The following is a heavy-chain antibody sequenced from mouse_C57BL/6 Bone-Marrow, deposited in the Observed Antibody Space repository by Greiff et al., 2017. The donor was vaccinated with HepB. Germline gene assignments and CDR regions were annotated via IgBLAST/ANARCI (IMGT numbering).Heavy chain of an antibody. CDR2: IDPENGDT. CDR1: GFNIKDDY. CDR3: TSIYDGYCYFAY. V-gene: IGHV14-4*01. J-gene: IGHJ3*01. Sequence: EVQVVESGAELVRPGASVKLSCTASGFNIKDDYMHWVKQRPEQGLEWIGWIDPENGDTEYASKFQGKATITADTSSNTAYLQLSSLTSEDTAVYYCTSIYDGYCYFAYWGQGTLVTVSA. D-gene: IGHD2-3*01.